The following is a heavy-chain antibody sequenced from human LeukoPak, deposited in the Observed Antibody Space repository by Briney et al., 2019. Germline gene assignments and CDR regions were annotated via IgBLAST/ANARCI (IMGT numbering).Heavy chain of an antibody. CDR1: GFTFSSYW. CDR3: AKQQQLVRGRYYYYMDV. J-gene: IGHJ6*03. CDR2: IRYDGSNK. V-gene: IGHV3-30*02. D-gene: IGHD6-13*01. Sequence: GGSLRLSCAASGFTFSSYWMSWVRQAPGKGLEWVAFIRYDGSNKYYADSVKGRFTISRDNSKYTLYLQMNSLRAEDTAVYYCAKQQQLVRGRYYYYMDVWGKGTTVTVSS.